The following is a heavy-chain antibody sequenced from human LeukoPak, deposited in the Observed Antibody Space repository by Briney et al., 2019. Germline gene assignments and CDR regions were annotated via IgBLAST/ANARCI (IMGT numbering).Heavy chain of an antibody. CDR2: ISYDGSNK. CDR3: AKEAFVVVTATDY. Sequence: QSGRSLRLSCAASGFTFSSYGMHWVRQAPGKGLEWVAVISYDGSNKYYADSVKGRFTISRDNSKNTLYLQMNSLRAEDTAVYYCAKEAFVVVTATDYWGQGTLVTVSS. CDR1: GFTFSSYG. D-gene: IGHD2-21*02. J-gene: IGHJ4*02. V-gene: IGHV3-30*18.